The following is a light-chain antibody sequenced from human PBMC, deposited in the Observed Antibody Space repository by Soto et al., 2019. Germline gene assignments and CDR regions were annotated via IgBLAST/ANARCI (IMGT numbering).Light chain of an antibody. V-gene: IGKV3-15*01. Sequence: EVLMTQSPDTLYVSPGERVTLSWRSSQSVSDNLAWYQQKPGQGPRLLVYRASTRTLGIPARFSGSESGTEFTLTISSLQSEDFAVYYCQQYNSWPITFGQGTRLEI. J-gene: IGKJ5*01. CDR2: RAS. CDR3: QQYNSWPIT. CDR1: QSVSDN.